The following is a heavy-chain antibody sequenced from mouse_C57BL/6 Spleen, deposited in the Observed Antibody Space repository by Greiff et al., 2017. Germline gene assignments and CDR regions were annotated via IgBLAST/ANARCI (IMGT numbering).Heavy chain of an antibody. J-gene: IGHJ4*01. V-gene: IGHV1-66*01. CDR3: ARNYGSAMDY. D-gene: IGHD1-1*01. Sequence: VQLQQSGPELVKPGASVKISCKASGYSFTSYYIHWVKQRPGQGLEWIGWIYPGSGNTKYNEKFKGKATLTADTSSSTAYMQLSSLTSEASAFYYCARNYGSAMDYWGQGTSVTVSS. CDR2: IYPGSGNT. CDR1: GYSFTSYY.